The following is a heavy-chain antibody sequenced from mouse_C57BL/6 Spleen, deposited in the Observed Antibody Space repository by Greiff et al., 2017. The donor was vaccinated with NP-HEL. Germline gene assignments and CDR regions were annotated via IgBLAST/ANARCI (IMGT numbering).Heavy chain of an antibody. Sequence: QVQLQQPGAELVKPGASVKLSCKASGYTFTSYWMHWVKQRPGRGLEWIGRIDPNSGGTKYNEKFKSKATLTVDKPSSTAYMQRSSLTSEDSAVYYCAREDYYYGSSPWYFDVWGTGTTVTVSS. J-gene: IGHJ1*03. V-gene: IGHV1-72*01. CDR2: IDPNSGGT. CDR3: AREDYYYGSSPWYFDV. D-gene: IGHD1-1*01. CDR1: GYTFTSYW.